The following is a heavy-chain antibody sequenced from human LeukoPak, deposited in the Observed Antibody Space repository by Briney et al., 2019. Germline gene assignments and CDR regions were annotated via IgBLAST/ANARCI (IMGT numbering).Heavy chain of an antibody. J-gene: IGHJ4*02. V-gene: IGHV4-61*08. CDR1: GGSISSSGYY. D-gene: IGHD6-13*01. CDR2: IYYSGST. CDR3: ARGYPGTAAAGTFDY. Sequence: SETLSLTCTVSGGSISSSGYYWGWIRQPPGKGLEWIGYIYYSGSTNYNPSLKSRVTISVDTSKNQFSLKLSSVTAADTAVYYCARGYPGTAAAGTFDYWGQGTLVTVSS.